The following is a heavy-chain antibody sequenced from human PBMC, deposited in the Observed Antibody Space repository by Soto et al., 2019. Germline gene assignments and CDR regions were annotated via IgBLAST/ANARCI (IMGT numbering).Heavy chain of an antibody. CDR3: AKERKGYSYGYLGDYYYYMDV. V-gene: IGHV3-23*01. CDR1: GFTFSSYS. J-gene: IGHJ6*03. Sequence: GGSLRLSCAASGFTFSSYSMSWVRQAPGKGLEWVSAISGSGGSTYYADSVKGRFTISRDNSKNTLYLQMNSLRAEDTAVYYCAKERKGYSYGYLGDYYYYMDVWGNGTTVTVSS. D-gene: IGHD5-18*01. CDR2: ISGSGGST.